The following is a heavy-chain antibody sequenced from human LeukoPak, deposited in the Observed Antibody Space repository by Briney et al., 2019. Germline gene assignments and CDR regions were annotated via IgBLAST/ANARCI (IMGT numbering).Heavy chain of an antibody. D-gene: IGHD4-17*01. CDR3: GKDPNGDYVGAFDF. V-gene: IGHV3-23*01. J-gene: IGHJ3*01. CDR2: IRGTGGTT. CDR1: GFTFSDYA. Sequence: LSGGSLRLSCAASGFTFSDYALIWVRQAPGKGLEWISAIRGTGGTTYYADSVKGRCTISRDNSRNTVYLQMNSLRAEDTALYFCGKDPNGDYVGAFDFWAPGTMVAVSS.